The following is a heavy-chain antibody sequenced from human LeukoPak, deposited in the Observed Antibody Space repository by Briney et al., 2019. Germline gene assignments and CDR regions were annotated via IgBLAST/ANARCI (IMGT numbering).Heavy chain of an antibody. Sequence: SETLSLTCTVSGGSISSYYWSWIRQPPGKGLEWIGEINHSGSTNYNPSLKSRVTISVDTSKNQFSLKLSSVTAADTAVYYCARARAHLKYYYDSSGYYYFDYWGQGTLVTVSS. CDR3: ARARAHLKYYYDSSGYYYFDY. CDR1: GGSISSYY. CDR2: INHSGST. J-gene: IGHJ4*02. D-gene: IGHD3-22*01. V-gene: IGHV4-34*01.